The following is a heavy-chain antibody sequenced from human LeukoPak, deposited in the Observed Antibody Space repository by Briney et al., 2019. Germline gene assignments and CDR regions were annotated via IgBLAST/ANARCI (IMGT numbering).Heavy chain of an antibody. CDR2: IYTSGRT. V-gene: IGHV4-4*07. CDR1: GGSISSYY. D-gene: IGHD5-18*01. CDR3: ARDGYSYGSFDY. Sequence: SETLSLTCTVSGGSISSYYWSWIRQPPGKGLEWIGRIYTSGRTNYNPSLKSRVTMSEDTSKNQFSLKLSSVTAADTAVYYCARDGYSYGSFDYWGQGTLVTVSS. J-gene: IGHJ4*02.